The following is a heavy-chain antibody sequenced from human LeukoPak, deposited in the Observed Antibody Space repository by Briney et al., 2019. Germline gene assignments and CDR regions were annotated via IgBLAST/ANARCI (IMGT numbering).Heavy chain of an antibody. J-gene: IGHJ4*02. CDR1: GGSISSGSYY. CDR3: ARVVGTTVTPRGSYYFDY. D-gene: IGHD4-11*01. CDR2: IYTRGST. V-gene: IGHV4-61*02. Sequence: PSQTLSLTCSVSGGSISSGSYYWSWIRQPAGKALEWIGLIYTRGSTNYNPSVKSRVTISVDTSKNQFSLKLTSVTAADTAVYYCARVVGTTVTPRGSYYFDYWGQGTLVTVSS.